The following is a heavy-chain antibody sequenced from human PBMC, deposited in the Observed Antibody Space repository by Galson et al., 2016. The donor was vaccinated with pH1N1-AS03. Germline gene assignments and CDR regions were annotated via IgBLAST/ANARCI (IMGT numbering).Heavy chain of an antibody. D-gene: IGHD2-15*01. V-gene: IGHV1-2*06. CDR1: GYIFTDYY. CDR3: ARDYCSGGSCYLLGARGGMDV. Sequence: SVKVSCKAPGYIFTDYYLHWVRQAPGQGLEWMGRINPDSGATSYAQKFEGRVTMTRDTYTNTAYMTLSRLRPDDTAVYFCARDYCSGGSCYLLGARGGMDVWGQGTTVTVSS. CDR2: INPDSGAT. J-gene: IGHJ6*02.